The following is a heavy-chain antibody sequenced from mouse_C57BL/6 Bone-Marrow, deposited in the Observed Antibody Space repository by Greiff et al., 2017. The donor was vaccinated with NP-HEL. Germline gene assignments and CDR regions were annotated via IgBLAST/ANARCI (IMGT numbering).Heavy chain of an antibody. CDR2: IHPNSGST. Sequence: QVQLQQPGAELVKPGASVKLSCKASSYTFTSYWMHWVKQRPGQGLEWIGMIHPNSGSTNYNEKFKSKATLTVDKSSSTAYMQLSSLTSEDSAVYYCARRGDFTTVVDYWGQGTTLTVSS. CDR3: ARRGDFTTVVDY. V-gene: IGHV1-64*01. CDR1: SYTFTSYW. D-gene: IGHD1-1*01. J-gene: IGHJ2*01.